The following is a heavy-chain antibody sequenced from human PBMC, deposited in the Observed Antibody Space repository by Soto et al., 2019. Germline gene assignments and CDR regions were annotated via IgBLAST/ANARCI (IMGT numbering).Heavy chain of an antibody. D-gene: IGHD3-22*01. Sequence: QVHLVQSGAEVTKPGSSVKVSCKASGGTFSSYAISWVRQTPGQGLEWMGGFIPIFGTTNYAQKFHGRVTITADESTSTAYWALSSLRSEDTDVYYCTRDRGRRYNDGRGYSYTEYWGQGSRVT. CDR3: TRDRGRRYNDGRGYSYTEY. V-gene: IGHV1-69*01. CDR2: FIPIFGTT. J-gene: IGHJ4*02. CDR1: GGTFSSYA.